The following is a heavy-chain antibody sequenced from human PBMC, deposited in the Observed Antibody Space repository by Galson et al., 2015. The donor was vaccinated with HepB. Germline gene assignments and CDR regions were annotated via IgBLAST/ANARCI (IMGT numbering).Heavy chain of an antibody. CDR2: ITSTGDKT. CDR3: VNGNVLFSGYLDR. Sequence: SLRLSCAVSEFIFSNYAMHWVRLAPGKGLEYVSGITSTGDKTYYADYMKGRFTISRDNSKNKLFLQMSIVRNEDTAVYFCVNGNVLFSGYLDRWGQGTLVTVSS. D-gene: IGHD1-1*01. J-gene: IGHJ4*02. V-gene: IGHV3-64D*06. CDR1: EFIFSNYA.